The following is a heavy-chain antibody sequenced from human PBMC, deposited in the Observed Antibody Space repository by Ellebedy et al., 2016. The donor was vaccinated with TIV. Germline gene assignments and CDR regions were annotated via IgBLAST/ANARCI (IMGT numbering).Heavy chain of an antibody. CDR2: INPSGGST. D-gene: IGHD2-8*01. J-gene: IGHJ4*02. Sequence: AASVKVSCKASGYTFSNYYMHWVRHAPGQGLEWMGIINPSGGSTTYAQTLQGRVTMTRDTSTTTVYMELRSLRSEDTAVYYCARGRLMVYAFDYWGQGTLVTVSS. CDR1: GYTFSNYY. V-gene: IGHV1-46*04. CDR3: ARGRLMVYAFDY.